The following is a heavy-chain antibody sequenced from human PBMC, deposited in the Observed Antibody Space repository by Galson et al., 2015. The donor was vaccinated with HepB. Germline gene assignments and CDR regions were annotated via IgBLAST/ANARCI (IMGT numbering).Heavy chain of an antibody. J-gene: IGHJ6*02. Sequence: SLRLSCAVSGFTFNDYYMSWVRQAPGKGLEWIAYISSSGYTISYADSVNGRFTVSRDNAKNALYLQMNSLRAEDSAVYYCARDQECSGPTCYRYEYYGLDVWGQGTTVTVSS. CDR2: ISSSGYTI. CDR1: GFTFNDYY. CDR3: ARDQECSGPTCYRYEYYGLDV. V-gene: IGHV3-11*01. D-gene: IGHD2-2*01.